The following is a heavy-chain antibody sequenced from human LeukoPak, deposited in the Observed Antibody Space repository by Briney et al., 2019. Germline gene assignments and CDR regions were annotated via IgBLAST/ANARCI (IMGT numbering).Heavy chain of an antibody. J-gene: IGHJ6*03. V-gene: IGHV4-39*07. D-gene: IGHD4-17*01. CDR1: GGSISTTNYY. CDR3: ARETTVTLPYYYYYMDV. CDR2: IYFSGNT. Sequence: PSETLSLTCTVSGGSISTTNYYWGWIRQPPGKGLEWIGRIYFSGNTYYNPSLESRVTISVDTSKNPFSLKLSSMTAADTAVYYCARETTVTLPYYYYYMDVWDKGTTVTVSS.